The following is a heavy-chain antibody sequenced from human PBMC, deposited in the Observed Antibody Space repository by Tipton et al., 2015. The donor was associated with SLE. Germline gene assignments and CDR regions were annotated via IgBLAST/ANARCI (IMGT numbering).Heavy chain of an antibody. V-gene: IGHV4-61*09. Sequence: TLSLTCAVSGDSMTDDPYYYNWIRQPAGKGLEWIGQIYTSGNTIYHPSLKSRVTISLDTSKRHFSLNLSSVTAADTAVYYCARGRTSLLWGQGTLVTVSS. D-gene: IGHD1-26*01. CDR3: ARGRTSLL. J-gene: IGHJ4*02. CDR2: IYTSGNT. CDR1: GDSMTDDPYY.